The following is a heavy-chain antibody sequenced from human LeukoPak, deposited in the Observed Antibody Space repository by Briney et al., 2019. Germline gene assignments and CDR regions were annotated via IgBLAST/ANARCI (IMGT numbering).Heavy chain of an antibody. CDR3: AKLQQLWSSYFDY. CDR2: ISGSGGST. Sequence: RGSLRLSCAASGFTFSSYAMSWVRQAPGKGLEWVSAISGSGGSTYYADSVKGRFTISRDNSKNTLYLQMNSLRAEDTAVYYCAKLQQLWSSYFDYWGQGTLVTVSS. V-gene: IGHV3-23*01. J-gene: IGHJ4*02. CDR1: GFTFSSYA. D-gene: IGHD5-18*01.